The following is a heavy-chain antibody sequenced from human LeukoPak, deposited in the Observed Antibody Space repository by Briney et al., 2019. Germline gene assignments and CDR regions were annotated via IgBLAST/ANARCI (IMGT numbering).Heavy chain of an antibody. D-gene: IGHD3-22*01. Sequence: GGSLRLSCAASEFTLSSYWMSWVRQAPGKGLEWVANIKQDGSEKYYVDSVKGRFTISRDNAKNSLYLQMNSLRAEDTAVYYCAGGGFYYYDSSGYYGFDPWGQGTLVTVS. J-gene: IGHJ5*02. CDR1: EFTLSSYW. CDR2: IKQDGSEK. V-gene: IGHV3-7*01. CDR3: AGGGFYYYDSSGYYGFDP.